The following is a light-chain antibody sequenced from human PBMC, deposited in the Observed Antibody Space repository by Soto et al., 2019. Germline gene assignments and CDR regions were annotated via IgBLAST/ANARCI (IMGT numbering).Light chain of an antibody. CDR1: SSNIGSNT. V-gene: IGLV1-44*01. CDR3: AAWDDSLNAVV. J-gene: IGLJ2*01. CDR2: SNN. Sequence: QSVLTQPPSASGTPGQRVTISCSGSSSNIGSNTVNWYQQLPGTAPKLLIYSNNQRPSGVPDRFSGFKSGTSASLAISGLQFEDEADYYCAAWDDSLNAVVFGGGTKVTLL.